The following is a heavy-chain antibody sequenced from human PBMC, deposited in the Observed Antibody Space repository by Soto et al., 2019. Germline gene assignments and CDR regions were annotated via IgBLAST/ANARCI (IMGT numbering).Heavy chain of an antibody. Sequence: QVQLVESGGGVVQPGRSLRLSCAASGFTFSSYGMHWVRQAPGKGLEWVAVISYDGSNKYYADSVKGRFTISRDNSKNTLYLQMNSLRAEDTAVYYCAKDLEIVGATRRTNWFDPWGQGTLVTVSS. V-gene: IGHV3-30*18. CDR3: AKDLEIVGATRRTNWFDP. J-gene: IGHJ5*02. CDR2: ISYDGSNK. CDR1: GFTFSSYG. D-gene: IGHD1-26*01.